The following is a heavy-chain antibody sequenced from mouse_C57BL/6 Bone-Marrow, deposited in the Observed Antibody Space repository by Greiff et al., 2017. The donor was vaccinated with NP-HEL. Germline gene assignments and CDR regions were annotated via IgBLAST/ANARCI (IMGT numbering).Heavy chain of an antibody. D-gene: IGHD2-3*01. CDR3: TREDGYYAWFAY. V-gene: IGHV5-9-1*02. CDR1: GFTFSSYA. CDR2: ISSGGDYI. J-gene: IGHJ3*01. Sequence: EVQVVESGEGLVKPGGSLKLSCAASGFTFSSYAMSWVRQTPEKRLEWVAYISSGGDYIYYADTVKGRFTISRDNARNTLYLQMSSLKSEDTAMYYCTREDGYYAWFAYWGQGTLVTVSA.